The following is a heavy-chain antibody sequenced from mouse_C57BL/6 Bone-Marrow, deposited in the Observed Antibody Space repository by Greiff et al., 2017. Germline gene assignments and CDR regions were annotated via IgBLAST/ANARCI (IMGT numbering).Heavy chain of an antibody. CDR3: ARDDYETY. CDR1: GFTFSSYA. V-gene: IGHV5-4*01. Sequence: EVKLMESGGGLVKPGGSLKLSCAASGFTFSSYAMSWVRQTPEKRLEWVATISDGGSYTYYPDNVKGRFTISRDNAKNNLYLQMSHLKSDDTAMYYCARDDYETYWGQGTLVTVSA. J-gene: IGHJ3*01. CDR2: ISDGGSYT. D-gene: IGHD2-4*01.